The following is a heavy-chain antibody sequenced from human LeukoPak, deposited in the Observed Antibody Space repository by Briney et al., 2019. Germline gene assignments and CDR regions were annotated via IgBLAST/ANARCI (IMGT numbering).Heavy chain of an antibody. CDR2: IYHTGRT. D-gene: IGHD6-13*01. CDR1: GGSISSYY. Sequence: SETLSLTCTVSGGSISSYYWSWIRQPPGQGLEWIGYIYHTGRTKYTPSLKSRVTISVDTSKNQFSLKLSSVTAADTAVYYFVSGIAAAGLYFDYWGQGTLVTVSS. J-gene: IGHJ4*02. CDR3: VSGIAAAGLYFDY. V-gene: IGHV4-59*01.